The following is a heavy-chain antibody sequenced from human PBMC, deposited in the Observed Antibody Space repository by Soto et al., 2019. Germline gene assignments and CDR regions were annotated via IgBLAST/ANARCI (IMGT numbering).Heavy chain of an antibody. CDR2: IGTAGDT. J-gene: IGHJ6*02. Sequence: GGSLRLSCAASGFTFSSYDMHWVRQATGKGLEWVSAIGTAGDTYYPGSVKGRFTISRENAKNSLYLQMNSQRAEDTAVYYCARDTKYYYGSGSYFTNYYGMDVWGQGTTVTVSS. V-gene: IGHV3-13*01. D-gene: IGHD3-10*01. CDR3: ARDTKYYYGSGSYFTNYYGMDV. CDR1: GFTFSSYD.